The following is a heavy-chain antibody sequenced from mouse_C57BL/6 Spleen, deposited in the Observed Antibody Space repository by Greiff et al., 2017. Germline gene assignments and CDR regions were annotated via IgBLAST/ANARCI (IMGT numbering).Heavy chain of an antibody. D-gene: IGHD2-1*01. CDR1: GFTFSSYA. CDR3: TRNYGNYRMDY. CDR2: ISSGGDYI. Sequence: EVQGVESGEGLVKPGGSLKLSCAASGFTFSSYAMSWVRQTPEKRLEWVAYISSGGDYIYYADTVKGRFTISRDNARNTLYLQMSSLKSEDTAMYYCTRNYGNYRMDYWGQGTSVTVSS. V-gene: IGHV5-9-1*02. J-gene: IGHJ4*01.